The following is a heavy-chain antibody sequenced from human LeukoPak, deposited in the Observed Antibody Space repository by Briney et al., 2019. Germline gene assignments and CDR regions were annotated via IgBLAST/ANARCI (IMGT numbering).Heavy chain of an antibody. Sequence: SETLSLTCTVSGGSISSYYWSWIRQPPGKGLEWIGYIYYSGSTNYNPSLKSRVTISVDTSKNQFSLKLRSVTAADTAVYYCARDGGYCSSTNCYDYWGQGTLATVSS. D-gene: IGHD2-2*03. CDR3: ARDGGYCSSTNCYDY. J-gene: IGHJ4*02. V-gene: IGHV4-59*01. CDR1: GGSISSYY. CDR2: IYYSGST.